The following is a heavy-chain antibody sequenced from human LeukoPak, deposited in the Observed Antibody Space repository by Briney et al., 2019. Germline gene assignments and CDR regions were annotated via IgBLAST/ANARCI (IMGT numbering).Heavy chain of an antibody. CDR2: INPSGGST. V-gene: IGHV1-46*01. Sequence: GASEKVSCKASGYTFTSYYMHWVRQAPGQGLEWMGIINPSGGSTSYAQKFQGRVTMTRDMSTSTVYMELSSLRSEDTAVYYCARDPVYSSSSGWFDPWGQGTLVTVSS. J-gene: IGHJ5*02. CDR3: ARDPVYSSSSGWFDP. CDR1: GYTFTSYY. D-gene: IGHD6-6*01.